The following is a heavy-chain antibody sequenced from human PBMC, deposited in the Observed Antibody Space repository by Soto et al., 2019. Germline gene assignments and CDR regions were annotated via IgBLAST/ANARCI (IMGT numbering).Heavy chain of an antibody. V-gene: IGHV1-69*13. CDR2: IIPIFGTA. Sequence: SVKVSCKASGGTFSRYAISWVRQAPGQGLEWMGGIIPIFGTANYAQKFQGRVTITADESTSTAYMELSSLRSEDTAVYYCARDEREAGSGVPIDYYYGMDVWGQGTTVTVSS. D-gene: IGHD6-13*01. J-gene: IGHJ6*02. CDR3: ARDEREAGSGVPIDYYYGMDV. CDR1: GGTFSRYA.